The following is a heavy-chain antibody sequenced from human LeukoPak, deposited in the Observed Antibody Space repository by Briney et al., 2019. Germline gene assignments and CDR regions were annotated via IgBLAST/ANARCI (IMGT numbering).Heavy chain of an antibody. CDR3: ARDYYGMDV. V-gene: IGHV4-59*12. Sequence: SETLSLTCTVSGGSISSYYWSWIRQPPGKGLEWIGYIYYSGSTYYNPSLKSRVTISVDTSKNQFSLKLSSVTAADTAVYYCARDYYGMDVWGQGTTVTVSS. CDR2: IYYSGST. CDR1: GGSISSYY. J-gene: IGHJ6*02.